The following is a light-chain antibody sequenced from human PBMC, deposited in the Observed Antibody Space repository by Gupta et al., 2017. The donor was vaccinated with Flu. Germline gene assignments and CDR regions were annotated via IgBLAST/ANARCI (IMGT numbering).Light chain of an antibody. CDR1: SSEVWSYNL. J-gene: IGLJ2*01. CDR3: CSYAGSSILV. V-gene: IGLV2-23*02. Sequence: SITNSVNGTSSEVWSYNLVSWYQQDPGKAPKLIIHEVTKRPSGVSDRFSGSKSGNTASLTISGLQAEDEADYYCCSYAGSSILVLGGGTKLTVL. CDR2: EVT.